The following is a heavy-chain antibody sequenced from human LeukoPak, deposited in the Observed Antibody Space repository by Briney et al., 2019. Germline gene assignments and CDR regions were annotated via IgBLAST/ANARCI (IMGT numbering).Heavy chain of an antibody. Sequence: ASVKLSCKASGYTFTDNYIHWVRQAPGQGLEWMGCVNPDSGGINYAQKFQGRVTMTRATSINTAFVELRRLRSDDTATYYWARAQNYHDRSGYSDDSFDVGGHGTMITVSS. CDR3: ARAQNYHDRSGYSDDSFDV. CDR1: GYTFTDNY. V-gene: IGHV1-2*02. CDR2: VNPDSGGI. J-gene: IGHJ3*01. D-gene: IGHD3-22*01.